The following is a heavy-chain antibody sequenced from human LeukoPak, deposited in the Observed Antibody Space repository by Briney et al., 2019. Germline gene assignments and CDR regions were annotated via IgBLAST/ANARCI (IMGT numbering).Heavy chain of an antibody. J-gene: IGHJ4*02. CDR2: ISVTSSTI. D-gene: IGHD1-26*01. CDR3: ASGPVGARHLDY. CDR1: GFTFSSYS. Sequence: GGSLRLSCAASGFTFSSYSMNWVRQAPGKGLEWVSYISVTSSTIYYADSVKGRFTISRDNAKNSLYLQMNSLRDEDTAVYYCASGPVGARHLDYWGQGTLVTVSS. V-gene: IGHV3-48*02.